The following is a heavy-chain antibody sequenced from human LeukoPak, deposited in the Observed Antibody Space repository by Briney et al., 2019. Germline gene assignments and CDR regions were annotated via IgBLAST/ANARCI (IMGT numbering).Heavy chain of an antibody. D-gene: IGHD2-8*01. J-gene: IGHJ4*02. Sequence: GASVKVSCKASGYTFTNYGISRVRQAPGQGLEWMGWISAYNGNRNYAQELQGRVTMTTDTSTSTAYMELRSLRSDDTAVYYCARDCTNGVCSTFDYWGQGTLVTVSS. CDR3: ARDCTNGVCSTFDY. V-gene: IGHV1-18*01. CDR1: GYTFTNYG. CDR2: ISAYNGNR.